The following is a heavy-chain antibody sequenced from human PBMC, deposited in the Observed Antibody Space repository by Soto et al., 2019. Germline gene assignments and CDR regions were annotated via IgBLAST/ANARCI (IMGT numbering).Heavy chain of an antibody. CDR1: GGTFGSRG. V-gene: IGHV1-69*13. Sequence: SVKVSCKASGGTFGSRGIAWVRQAPGQGLEWMGGFIAMLGTPTYAKKVQGRATITADESLTSSYLELRSLRSEDTAVYFCARGAMANFDYWGQGTVVTVSS. J-gene: IGHJ4*02. CDR3: ARGAMANFDY. CDR2: FIAMLGTP. D-gene: IGHD5-18*01.